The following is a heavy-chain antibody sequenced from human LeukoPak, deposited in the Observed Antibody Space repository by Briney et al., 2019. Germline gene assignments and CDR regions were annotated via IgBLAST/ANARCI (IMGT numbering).Heavy chain of an antibody. D-gene: IGHD3-22*01. V-gene: IGHV3-53*01. CDR2: IYSGGST. CDR1: GFTVGSNY. Sequence: PGGSLRLSCAASGFTVGSNYMSWVRQAPRKGLEWVSVIYSGGSTYYADSVKGRFTISRDNSKNTLYLQMNSLRAEDTAVYYCARAPYYYDPLDYWGQGTLVTVSS. J-gene: IGHJ4*02. CDR3: ARAPYYYDPLDY.